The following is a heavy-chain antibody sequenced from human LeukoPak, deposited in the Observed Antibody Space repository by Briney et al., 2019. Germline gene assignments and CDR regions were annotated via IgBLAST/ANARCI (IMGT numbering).Heavy chain of an antibody. CDR3: ARLGSPQGYGGNKAFDI. V-gene: IGHV4-59*01. Sequence: PSETLSLTCTVSGGSISSYYWSWIRQPPGKGLEWIGYIYYSGSTNFNPSLKSRVTISVDTSKNQFSLKLSSVTAADTAVYCCARLGSPQGYGGNKAFDIWGHGTMVTVSS. D-gene: IGHD4-23*01. CDR2: IYYSGST. J-gene: IGHJ3*02. CDR1: GGSISSYY.